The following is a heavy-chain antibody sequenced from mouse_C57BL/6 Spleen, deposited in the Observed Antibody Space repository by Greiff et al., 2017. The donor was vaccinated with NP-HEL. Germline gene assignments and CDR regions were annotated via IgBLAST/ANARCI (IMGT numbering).Heavy chain of an antibody. J-gene: IGHJ4*01. V-gene: IGHV1-58*01. D-gene: IGHD1-1*01. Sequence: VQLKESGAELVRPGSSVKMSCKTSGYTFTSYGINWVKQRPGQGLEWIGYIYIGNGYTEYNEKFKGKATLTSDTSSSTAYMQLSSLTSEDSAIYFCARRKNYYGSSYDAMDYWGQGTSVTVSS. CDR3: ARRKNYYGSSYDAMDY. CDR1: GYTFTSYG. CDR2: IYIGNGYT.